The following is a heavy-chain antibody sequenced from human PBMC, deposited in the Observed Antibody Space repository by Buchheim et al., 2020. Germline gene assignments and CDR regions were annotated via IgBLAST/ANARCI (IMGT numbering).Heavy chain of an antibody. D-gene: IGHD3-16*01. CDR3: ARENDLFDY. Sequence: EVQLEESGGGLVQPGRSLRLSCAASGFTFSLWNMNWVRQAPGKGLEWVAYISSTSSTIYYADSVRGRFTIPRDNAKNSLYLQMNSLRAEDTAVYYCARENDLFDYWGQGTL. V-gene: IGHV3-48*01. CDR1: GFTFSLWN. CDR2: ISSTSSTI. J-gene: IGHJ4*02.